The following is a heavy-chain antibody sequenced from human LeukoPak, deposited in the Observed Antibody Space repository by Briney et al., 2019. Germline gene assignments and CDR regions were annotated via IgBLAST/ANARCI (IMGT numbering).Heavy chain of an antibody. CDR1: GFTFSSYA. J-gene: IGHJ6*04. Sequence: GGSLRLSCAASGFTFSSYAMSWVRQAPGKGLEWVSAISGSGGSTYYADSVKGRFTISRDNSKNTLYLQMNSLRAEDTAVYYCAKDIVVVPAAPSFPDVWGKGTTVTVSS. V-gene: IGHV3-23*01. CDR3: AKDIVVVPAAPSFPDV. CDR2: ISGSGGST. D-gene: IGHD2-2*01.